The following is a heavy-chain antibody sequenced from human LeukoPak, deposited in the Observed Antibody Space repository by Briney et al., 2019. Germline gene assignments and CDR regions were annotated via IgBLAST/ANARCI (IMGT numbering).Heavy chain of an antibody. V-gene: IGHV4-59*08. CDR1: GGSISSYY. D-gene: IGHD1-26*01. Sequence: KASETLSLTCTVSGGSISSYYWSWIRQPPGKGLEWIGYIYYSGSTNYNPSLKSRVTISVDTSKNQFSLKLSSVTAADTAVYYCARRGSYDYYYYMDVWGKGTTVTVSS. CDR2: IYYSGST. J-gene: IGHJ6*03. CDR3: ARRGSYDYYYYMDV.